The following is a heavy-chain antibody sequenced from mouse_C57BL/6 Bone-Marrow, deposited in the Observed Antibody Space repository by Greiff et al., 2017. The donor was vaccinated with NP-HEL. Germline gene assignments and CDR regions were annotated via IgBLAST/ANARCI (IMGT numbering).Heavy chain of an antibody. J-gene: IGHJ1*03. CDR2: IRNKANGYTS. CDR1: GFTFTDYY. D-gene: IGHD1-1*01. V-gene: IGHV7-3*01. CDR3: ARDTGREGYFDV. Sequence: EVMLVESGGGLVQPGGSLSLSCAASGFTFTDYYMSWVRQPPGQALEWLGFIRNKANGYTSEYSASVKGRFTISRDNSQSFLYLQMIALRAEDSATYYCARDTGREGYFDVWGTGTTVTVSS.